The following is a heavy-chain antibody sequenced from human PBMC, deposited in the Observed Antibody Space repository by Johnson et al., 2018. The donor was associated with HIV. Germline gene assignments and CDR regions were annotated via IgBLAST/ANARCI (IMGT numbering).Heavy chain of an antibody. J-gene: IGHJ3*02. CDR3: AKGGGCCGDCYSGYDAFDI. CDR2: IKPDGREK. V-gene: IGHV3-7*01. CDR1: GFTFSSYG. D-gene: IGHD2-21*01. Sequence: VQLVESGGGVVQPGRSLRLSCAASGFTFSSYGMHWVRQAPGKGLEWVANIKPDGREKCYVDSEKGRITISRDNAKNSMYLQMNRLRAEDTAVYYCAKGGGCCGDCYSGYDAFDIWGRGTMVTVSS.